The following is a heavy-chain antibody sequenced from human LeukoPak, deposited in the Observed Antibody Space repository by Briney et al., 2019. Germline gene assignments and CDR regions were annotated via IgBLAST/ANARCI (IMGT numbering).Heavy chain of an antibody. Sequence: GGSLRLSCAASGFTFDDYGMSWVRQAPGKGLEWVSGINWNGGSIGYADSVKGRFTISRDNAKNSLYLQMNSLRAEDTALYYCARDYDSSGYSDAFDIWGQGTMDTVSS. D-gene: IGHD3-22*01. CDR3: ARDYDSSGYSDAFDI. V-gene: IGHV3-20*04. CDR2: INWNGGSI. CDR1: GFTFDDYG. J-gene: IGHJ3*02.